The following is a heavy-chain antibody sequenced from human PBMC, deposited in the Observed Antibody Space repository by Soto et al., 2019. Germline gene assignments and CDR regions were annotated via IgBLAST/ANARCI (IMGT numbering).Heavy chain of an antibody. CDR2: ISGSGGST. CDR1: GFNFSSYA. J-gene: IGHJ4*02. CDR3: AKASSAGYYDSSGDYDY. Sequence: GESLKISCAASGFNFSSYAMSWVRQAPGKGLEWVSAISGSGGSTYYADSVKGRFTISRDNSKNTQYLQMNSLRAEDTAGYDCAKASSAGYYDSSGDYDYWGQGTLVTVSS. D-gene: IGHD3-22*01. V-gene: IGHV3-23*01.